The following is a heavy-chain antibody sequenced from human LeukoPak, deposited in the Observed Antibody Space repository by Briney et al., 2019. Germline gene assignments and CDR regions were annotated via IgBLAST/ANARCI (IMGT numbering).Heavy chain of an antibody. J-gene: IGHJ4*02. CDR2: SRNKASSYIT. Sequence: GGSLRLSCAASGLSFSDNYMDWVHQAPGKGLEWVGRSRNKASSYITDYAASVEGRFTISRDDSKTSVYLQMNSLKTEDTAVYYCANFFGNNFGFWGQGTLVTVSS. D-gene: IGHD5-24*01. V-gene: IGHV3-72*01. CDR1: GLSFSDNY. CDR3: ANFFGNNFGF.